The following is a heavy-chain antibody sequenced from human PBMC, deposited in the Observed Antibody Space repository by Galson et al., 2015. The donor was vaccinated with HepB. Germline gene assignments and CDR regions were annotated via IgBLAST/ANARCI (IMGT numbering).Heavy chain of an antibody. CDR1: GGTFSSYA. D-gene: IGHD3-10*01. CDR3: AREGKGGSGPLDADWYFDL. CDR2: IIPILGIA. V-gene: IGHV1-69*04. Sequence: SVKVSCKASGGTFSSYAISWVRQAPGQGLEWMGRIIPILGIANYAQKFQGRVTITADKSTSTAYMELSSLRSEDTAVYYCAREGKGGSGPLDADWYFDLWGRGTLVTVSS. J-gene: IGHJ2*01.